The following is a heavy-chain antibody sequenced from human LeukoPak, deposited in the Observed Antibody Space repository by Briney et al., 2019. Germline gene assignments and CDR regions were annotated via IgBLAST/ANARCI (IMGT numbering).Heavy chain of an antibody. D-gene: IGHD6-19*01. CDR3: AKVTVAGSMRSYFDY. V-gene: IGHV3-23*01. J-gene: IGHJ4*02. CDR1: GFTFSTYA. Sequence: GGSLRLSCAASGFTFSTYAMTWVRQVAGKGLEWVSVISGSGDIASSADSVKGRFIVSRDNSKNTLYLLMNTLRAEDTAIYYCAKVTVAGSMRSYFDYWGQGTLVTVSS. CDR2: ISGSGDIA.